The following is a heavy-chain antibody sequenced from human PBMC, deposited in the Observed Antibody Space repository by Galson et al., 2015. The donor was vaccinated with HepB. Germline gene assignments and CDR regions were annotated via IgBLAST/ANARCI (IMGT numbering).Heavy chain of an antibody. J-gene: IGHJ6*02. D-gene: IGHD5-12*01. CDR2: IIPILGIA. CDR1: GGTFSSYA. V-gene: IGHV1-69*04. CDR3: ARGVGYSGYDSRSYYYYGMDV. Sequence: SVKVSCKASGGTFSSYAISWVRQAPGQGLEWMGRIIPILGIANYAQKFQGRVTITADKSTSTAYMELSSLRSEDTAVYYCARGVGYSGYDSRSYYYYGMDVWGQGTTVTVSS.